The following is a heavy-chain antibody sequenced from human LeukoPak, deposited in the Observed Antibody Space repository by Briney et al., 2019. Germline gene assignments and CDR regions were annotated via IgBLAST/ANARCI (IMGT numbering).Heavy chain of an antibody. CDR1: ALSFSSYS. Sequence: PGGSLRLSCAASALSFSSYSMNWVRQAPEKGLEWVSSISTSSSYIYYADSVKGRFTISRDNAKNSLYLQMNSLRAEDTAVYYCAREVENTSGWYSHFDYWGQGTLVTVSS. CDR3: AREVENTSGWYSHFDY. CDR2: ISTSSSYI. V-gene: IGHV3-21*01. D-gene: IGHD6-19*01. J-gene: IGHJ4*02.